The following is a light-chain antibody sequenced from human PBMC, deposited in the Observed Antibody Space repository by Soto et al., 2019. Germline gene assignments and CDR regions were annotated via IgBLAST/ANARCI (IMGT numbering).Light chain of an antibody. CDR2: DVF. J-gene: IGLJ2*01. Sequence: QSVLTQPPSVSGSPGQSVTISCTGTSSDVGRYHYVSWYQQRPGKAPRLIIYDVFKRPSGVPDRFSGSKSANTASLTISGLQADDEANYCCCAHTGTSILSGGGTKVTVL. CDR1: SSDVGRYHY. V-gene: IGLV2-11*01. CDR3: CAHTGTSIL.